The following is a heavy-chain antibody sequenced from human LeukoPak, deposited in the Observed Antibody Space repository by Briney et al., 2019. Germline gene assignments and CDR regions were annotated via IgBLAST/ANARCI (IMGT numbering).Heavy chain of an antibody. CDR2: INPSGGST. J-gene: IGHJ4*02. CDR3: ARAGGEWFGELLHLDY. V-gene: IGHV1-46*01. Sequence: ASVKVSCKASGYTFTSYYMHWVRQAPGQGLEWMGIINPSGGSTNYAQKFQGRVTMTRDTSISTAYMELSRLRSDDTAVYYCARAGGEWFGELLHLDYWGQGTLVTVSS. CDR1: GYTFTSYY. D-gene: IGHD3-10*01.